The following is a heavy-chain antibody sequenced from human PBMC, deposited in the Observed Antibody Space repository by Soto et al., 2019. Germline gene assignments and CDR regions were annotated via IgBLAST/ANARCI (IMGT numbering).Heavy chain of an antibody. CDR2: IIPIFGTA. J-gene: IGHJ5*02. CDR3: ASGGLNCSSTSCYLIFDP. D-gene: IGHD2-2*01. CDR1: GCTFSSYA. Sequence: SVKVSCKASGCTFSSYAISWVRQAPGQGLEWMGGIIPIFGTANYAQKFQGRVTITADKSTSTAYMELSSLRSEDTAVYYCASGGLNCSSTSCYLIFDPWGQGTLVTVSS. V-gene: IGHV1-69*06.